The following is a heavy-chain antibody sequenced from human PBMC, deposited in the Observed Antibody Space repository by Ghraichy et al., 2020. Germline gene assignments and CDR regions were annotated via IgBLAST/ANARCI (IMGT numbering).Heavy chain of an antibody. V-gene: IGHV3-7*03. CDR1: GFTFSSNW. CDR3: AREYWGPDY. D-gene: IGHD2-15*01. CDR2: IKQDGSEK. J-gene: IGHJ4*02. Sequence: ETLSLTCAASGFTFSSNWMTWVRQAPGKGLEWVANIKQDGSEKYYVDSVKGRFTISRDNAKNSLYLQMNSLRAEDTAVYYCAREYWGPDYWGQGALVTVSS.